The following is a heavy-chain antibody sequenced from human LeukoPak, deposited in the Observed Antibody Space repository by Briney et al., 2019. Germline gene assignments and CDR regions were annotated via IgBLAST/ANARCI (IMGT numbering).Heavy chain of an antibody. D-gene: IGHD3-22*01. CDR1: GYTFTSYG. CDR2: ISAYNGNT. CDR3: ARALSSYYYDSSGYRFDY. V-gene: IGHV1-18*01. J-gene: IGHJ4*02. Sequence: ASVKVSCKASGYTFTSYGISWVRQAPGQGLEWMGWISAYNGNTNYAQKLQGRVTMTTDTSTSTAYMELRSLRSDDTAVYYCARALSSYYYDSSGYRFDYWGRGTLVTVSS.